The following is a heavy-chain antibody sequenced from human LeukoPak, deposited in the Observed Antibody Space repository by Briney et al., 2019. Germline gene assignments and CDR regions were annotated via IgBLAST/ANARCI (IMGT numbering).Heavy chain of an antibody. CDR2: VYYSGHA. V-gene: IGHV4-39*07. D-gene: IGHD3-9*01. J-gene: IGHJ5*02. Sequence: SETLSLICTVSGGSISNTNDYWGWIRQPPGKGLEWIGSVYYSGHAYYNPSLRSRVTISVDTSKNQFSLKLSSVTAADTAVYYCARGSRDYDILTGSESYNWFDPWGQGTLVTVSS. CDR3: ARGSRDYDILTGSESYNWFDP. CDR1: GGSISNTNDY.